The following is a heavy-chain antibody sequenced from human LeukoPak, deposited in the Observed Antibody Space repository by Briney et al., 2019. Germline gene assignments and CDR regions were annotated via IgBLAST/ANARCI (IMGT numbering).Heavy chain of an antibody. D-gene: IGHD6-6*01. CDR1: GGSINNYY. J-gene: IGHJ4*02. CDR2: VYSGST. Sequence: SETLSLTCTVSGGSINNYYWSWIRQPPGQGLEWIGYVYSGSTHYNPSLKSRVTISVDTSKNQFSLKLSSVTAADAAVYYCARSEYSSSSGHFDYWGQGTLVTVSS. CDR3: ARSEYSSSSGHFDY. V-gene: IGHV4-59*08.